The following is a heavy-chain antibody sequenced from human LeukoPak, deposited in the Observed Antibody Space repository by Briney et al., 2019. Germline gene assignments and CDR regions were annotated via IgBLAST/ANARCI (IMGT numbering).Heavy chain of an antibody. CDR1: GSTLNNYD. Sequence: GGSLRLSCAASGSTLNNYDMHWVRQAPGKGLEWVANIRSDGNNKYYADSVKGRFTISRDNSKNTVYLEINSLRPEDTADYYCARGEIRVVSSFHYWDQGTLVAVSS. CDR3: ARGEIRVVSSFHY. J-gene: IGHJ4*02. CDR2: IRSDGNNK. V-gene: IGHV3-30*02. D-gene: IGHD5-24*01.